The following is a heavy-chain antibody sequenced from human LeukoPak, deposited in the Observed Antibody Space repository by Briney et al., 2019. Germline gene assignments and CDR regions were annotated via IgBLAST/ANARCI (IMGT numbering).Heavy chain of an antibody. Sequence: PGRSLRLSRAASGFTFSSYGMHWVRQAPGKGLEWVAVISYDGSNKYYADSVKGRFTISRDNSKNTLYLQMNSLRAEDTAVYYCAKALFPYWGQGTLVTVSS. V-gene: IGHV3-30*18. CDR3: AKALFPY. J-gene: IGHJ4*02. CDR2: ISYDGSNK. CDR1: GFTFSSYG.